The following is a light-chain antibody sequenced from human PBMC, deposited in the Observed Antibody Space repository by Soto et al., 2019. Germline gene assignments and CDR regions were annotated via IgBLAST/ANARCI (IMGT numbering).Light chain of an antibody. CDR1: QSISSW. CDR3: QQYDNDSWT. J-gene: IGKJ1*01. CDR2: KAS. Sequence: GDRVIITCPASQSISSWLAWYQQKPGKAPNLLIYKASTLKSGVPSRFSGSGSGTEFTLTISSLQPDDFATYYCQQYDNDSWTFGQGTKVEIK. V-gene: IGKV1-5*03.